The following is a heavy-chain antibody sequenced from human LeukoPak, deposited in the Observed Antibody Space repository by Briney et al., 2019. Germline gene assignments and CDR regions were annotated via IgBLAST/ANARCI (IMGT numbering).Heavy chain of an antibody. CDR1: GGSISSYY. J-gene: IGHJ4*02. V-gene: IGHV4-59*08. Sequence: SETLSLTCTVSGGSISSYYWSWIRQPPGKGLEWIGYIYYSGSTNYNPSLKSRVTISVDTSKNQFSLKLSSVTAADTAVYYCARGYQLPDQRMYYFDCWGQGTLVTVSS. CDR3: ARGYQLPDQRMYYFDC. D-gene: IGHD2-2*01. CDR2: IYYSGST.